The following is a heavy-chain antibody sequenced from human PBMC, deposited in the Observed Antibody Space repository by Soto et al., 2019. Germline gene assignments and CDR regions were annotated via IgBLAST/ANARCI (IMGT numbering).Heavy chain of an antibody. V-gene: IGHV4-31*03. CDR1: GGSISSGGYY. Sequence: QVQLQESGPGLVKPSQTLSLTCTVSGGSISSGGYYWSWIRQHPGKGLEWIGYIYYSGSTFYNPSLQSRVTISLDTSKNQFSLKLSKMTAADTAVYYCARDRDGPLDYWGQRTLVTVSS. CDR2: IYYSGST. J-gene: IGHJ4*02. CDR3: ARDRDGPLDY.